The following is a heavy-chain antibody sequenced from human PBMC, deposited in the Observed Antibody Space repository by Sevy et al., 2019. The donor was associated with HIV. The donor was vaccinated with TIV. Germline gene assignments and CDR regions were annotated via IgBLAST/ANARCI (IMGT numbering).Heavy chain of an antibody. CDR1: GGSISSYY. CDR2: IYTSGST. J-gene: IGHJ5*02. Sequence: SETLSLTCTVSGGSISSYYWSWIRQPAGKGLEWIGRIYTSGSTNYNPSLKSRVTMSVDTSKNQFSLKLGSVTAADTAVYYCARDESTMVRGVIMRFDPWGQGTLVTVSS. CDR3: ARDESTMVRGVIMRFDP. D-gene: IGHD3-10*01. V-gene: IGHV4-4*07.